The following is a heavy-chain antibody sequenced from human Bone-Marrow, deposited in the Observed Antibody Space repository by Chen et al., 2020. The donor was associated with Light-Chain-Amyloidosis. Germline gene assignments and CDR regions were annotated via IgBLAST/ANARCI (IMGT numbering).Heavy chain of an antibody. V-gene: IGHV3-74*01. CDR2: SSGDGSSR. Sequence: EVQLLESGGGLVQPGGSLRLSCAASGFSIDTYWLHWVRQAPGKGLVWVSRSSGDGSSRSYADSVKGRFTISRDNVKNILYLEMNSLRVEDTATYYCARDLTTVTVWGQGTTVTVSS. J-gene: IGHJ6*02. D-gene: IGHD4-17*01. CDR1: GFSIDTYW. CDR3: ARDLTTVTV.